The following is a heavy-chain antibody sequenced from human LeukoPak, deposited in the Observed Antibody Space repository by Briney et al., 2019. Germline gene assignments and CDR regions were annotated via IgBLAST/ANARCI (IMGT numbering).Heavy chain of an antibody. Sequence: ASVKVSCKASGYTFTGYYMHWVRQAPGQGLEWMGWINPNSGGTNYAQKFQGRVTMTRDTSISTAYMELSRLRSDDTAVYYCARLGYCRSTSCFDYWGQGTLVTVSS. CDR1: GYTFTGYY. CDR2: INPNSGGT. J-gene: IGHJ4*02. V-gene: IGHV1-2*02. D-gene: IGHD2-2*01. CDR3: ARLGYCRSTSCFDY.